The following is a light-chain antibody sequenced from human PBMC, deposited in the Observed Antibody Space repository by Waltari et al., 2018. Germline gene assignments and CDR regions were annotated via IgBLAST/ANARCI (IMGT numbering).Light chain of an antibody. CDR2: GTP. CDR3: HSYDSLLSGSV. Sequence: QSVLTQPPSVSGAPGQRITISCTGSSSNIGAGYDVHWYQQFPGTAPKVLIFGTPTRPAGVPDRFSASKSGTSASLAITGLQADDEADYYCHSYDSLLSGSVFGGGTKLTVL. J-gene: IGLJ2*01. CDR1: SSNIGAGYD. V-gene: IGLV1-40*01.